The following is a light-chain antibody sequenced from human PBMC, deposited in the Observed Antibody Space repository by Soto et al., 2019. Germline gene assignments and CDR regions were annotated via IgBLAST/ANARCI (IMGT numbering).Light chain of an antibody. CDR3: QQRNSCQYT. CDR2: DVS. V-gene: IGKV3-11*01. Sequence: EIVLSQSPATLSLSPGERATLSCRASQSFGSSCTWYQQRPGQAPRLLIYDVSNRATGIPARFSGRGSATAFTLTISGLETEDFAVYYCQQRNSCQYTFGPGTKLEIK. J-gene: IGKJ2*01. CDR1: QSFGSS.